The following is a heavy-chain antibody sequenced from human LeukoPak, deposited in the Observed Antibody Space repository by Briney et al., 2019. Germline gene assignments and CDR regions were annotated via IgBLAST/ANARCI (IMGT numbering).Heavy chain of an antibody. CDR2: ISNDGSRK. D-gene: IGHD3-3*01. J-gene: IGHJ4*02. Sequence: GGSLRLSCAASGFTFSSYAIQWVRQAPGKGLEWVAIISNDGSRKYYAHSVEGRFTISRDNSKNTLYLQMDSLRAEDTAVYYCARDRAWNYFDYWGQGTLVTVSS. CDR1: GFTFSSYA. CDR3: ARDRAWNYFDY. V-gene: IGHV3-30*04.